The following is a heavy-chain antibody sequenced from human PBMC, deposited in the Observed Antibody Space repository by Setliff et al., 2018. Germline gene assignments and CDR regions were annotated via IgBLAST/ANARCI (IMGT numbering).Heavy chain of an antibody. CDR1: GNRFTDYN. J-gene: IGHJ5*02. Sequence: ASVKVSCKASGNRFTDYNLHWVRQAPGQGLEWMGWISPDSGDTHSVQKFQGRVTMTRDTSINTAYMELGSLTSDDTAFYYCVRSGKFGMRFWFDQWGQGTLVTVSS. CDR3: VRSGKFGMRFWFDQ. V-gene: IGHV1-2*02. CDR2: ISPDSGDT. D-gene: IGHD1-26*01.